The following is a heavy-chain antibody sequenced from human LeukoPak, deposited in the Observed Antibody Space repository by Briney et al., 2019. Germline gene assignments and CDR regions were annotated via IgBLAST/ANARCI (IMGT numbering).Heavy chain of an antibody. D-gene: IGHD2-15*01. CDR3: AKQLGFCCDGSCYFHY. V-gene: IGHV3-23*01. J-gene: IGHJ4*02. CDR1: GFTFSSSA. Sequence: GGSLRLSCAASGFTFSSSAMSWVRQAPGQGLEWVSAISNNGGYTYYEDSVQGRFTIPTDNPKSTLCLQMNSLKSEDTPVYYSAKQLGFCCDGSCYFHYWGQGTLVTVSS. CDR2: ISNNGGYT.